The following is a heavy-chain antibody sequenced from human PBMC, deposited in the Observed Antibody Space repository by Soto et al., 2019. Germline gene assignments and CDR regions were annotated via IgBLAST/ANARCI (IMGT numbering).Heavy chain of an antibody. Sequence: SETLSLTCTVSGGSISSYYWSWIRQPPGKGLEWIGYIYYSGSTNYNPSLKSRVTISVDTSKNQFSLKLSSVTAADTAVYYCARDLGYGSGSYYNPDYYYGMDVWGQGTTVTVPS. CDR1: GGSISSYY. V-gene: IGHV4-59*01. CDR2: IYYSGST. J-gene: IGHJ6*02. CDR3: ARDLGYGSGSYYNPDYYYGMDV. D-gene: IGHD3-10*01.